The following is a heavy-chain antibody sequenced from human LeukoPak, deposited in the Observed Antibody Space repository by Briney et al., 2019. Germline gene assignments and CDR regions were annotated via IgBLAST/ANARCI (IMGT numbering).Heavy chain of an antibody. CDR2: IGVSDIT. Sequence: PGGSLRLSCAASGFTFSSYTMNWVRQAPGKGLEWVSYIGVSDITYADSVKGRFTISRDNAKNSLYLQMNSLRAEDTAVYYCARDFLWSFDNWGQGTLVTVSS. D-gene: IGHD3-10*01. CDR3: ARDFLWSFDN. V-gene: IGHV3-48*04. J-gene: IGHJ4*02. CDR1: GFTFSSYT.